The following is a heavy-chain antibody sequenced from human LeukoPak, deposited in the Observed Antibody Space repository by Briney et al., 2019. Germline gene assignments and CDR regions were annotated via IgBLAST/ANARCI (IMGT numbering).Heavy chain of an antibody. CDR3: ARNQRRLDY. V-gene: IGHV3-7*01. D-gene: IGHD1-14*01. CDR2: IKQDGSEK. Sequence: GSLRLSCAASGFTFSNYWMTWVRQAPGKGLELVANIKQDGSEKYYVDSVKGRFAISRDNAKNSLYLQMSSLRAEDTAVYYCARNQRRLDYRGQGTLVTVSS. J-gene: IGHJ4*02. CDR1: GFTFSNYW.